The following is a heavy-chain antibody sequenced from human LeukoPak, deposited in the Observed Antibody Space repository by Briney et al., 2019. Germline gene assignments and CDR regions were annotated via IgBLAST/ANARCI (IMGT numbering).Heavy chain of an antibody. Sequence: KPSETLSLTCAVYGGSFSGYYWSWIRQPPGKGLEWIGEINHSGSTNYNPSLKSRVTISVDTSKNQFSLKLSSVTAADTAVYYCARVGGYYYDSSGYDYWGQGTLVTVSS. CDR3: ARVGGYYYDSSGYDY. D-gene: IGHD3-22*01. J-gene: IGHJ4*02. CDR1: GGSFSGYY. CDR2: INHSGST. V-gene: IGHV4-34*01.